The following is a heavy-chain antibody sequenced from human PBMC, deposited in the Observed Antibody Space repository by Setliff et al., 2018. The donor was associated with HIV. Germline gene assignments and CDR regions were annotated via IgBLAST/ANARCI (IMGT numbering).Heavy chain of an antibody. Sequence: SETLSLTCTVSGGSVSNYYWTWIRQPPGKGLEWIGSIYHSGSTYYSSSLKSRVTISVDTSKNQFSLNLTSVTAADTAVYYCARLGYSGSLVGAFDIWGQGTMVTVSS. D-gene: IGHD1-26*01. CDR2: IYHSGST. V-gene: IGHV4-59*08. J-gene: IGHJ3*02. CDR3: ARLGYSGSLVGAFDI. CDR1: GGSVSNYY.